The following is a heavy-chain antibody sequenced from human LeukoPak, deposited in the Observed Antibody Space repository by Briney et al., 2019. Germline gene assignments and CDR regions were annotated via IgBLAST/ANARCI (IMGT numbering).Heavy chain of an antibody. CDR1: GGTVSSYD. D-gene: IGHD1-26*01. J-gene: IGHJ5*02. CDR2: IIPIFGTA. CDR3: ARVYSGEGWFDP. Sequence: SVKVSCKASGGTVSSYDIHWVRQAPGQGLEWMGGIIPIFGTANYARNFQGRVTMTTDTSTSTAYMELRSLRSDDTAVYYCARVYSGEGWFDPWGQGTLVTVSS. V-gene: IGHV1-69*05.